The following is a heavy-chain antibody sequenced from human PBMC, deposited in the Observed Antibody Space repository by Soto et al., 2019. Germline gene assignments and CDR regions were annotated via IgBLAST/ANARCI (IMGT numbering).Heavy chain of an antibody. J-gene: IGHJ4*02. CDR3: ARFPLAAAGDYYFDY. CDR1: GFTFSSYA. V-gene: IGHV3-30*14. Sequence: VGSLRLSCAASGFTFSSYAMHWGRQAPGKGLEWVAVISYDGSNKYYADSVKGRFTISRDNSKNTLYLQMNSLRAEDTAVYYCARFPLAAAGDYYFDYWGQGTLVTVSS. CDR2: ISYDGSNK. D-gene: IGHD6-13*01.